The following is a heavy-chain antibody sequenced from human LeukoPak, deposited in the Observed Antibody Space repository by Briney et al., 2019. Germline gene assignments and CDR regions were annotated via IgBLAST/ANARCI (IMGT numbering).Heavy chain of an antibody. CDR2: IYYSGST. V-gene: IGHV4-61*08. D-gene: IGHD6-13*01. J-gene: IGHJ5*02. CDR1: SDSISNSAYH. Sequence: KPSETLSLTCTVSSDSISNSAYHWGWIRQPPGKGLEWIGYIYYSGSTNYNPSLKSRVTISVDTSKNQFSLKLSSVTAADTAVYYCARAPESSHIAGNWFDPWGQGTLVTVSS. CDR3: ARAPESSHIAGNWFDP.